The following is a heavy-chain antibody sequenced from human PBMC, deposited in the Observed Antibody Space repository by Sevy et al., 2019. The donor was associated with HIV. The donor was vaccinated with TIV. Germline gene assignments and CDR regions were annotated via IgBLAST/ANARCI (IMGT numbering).Heavy chain of an antibody. CDR3: AGGGRHYYDSSGYYEFGTFDY. CDR2: IYYSGST. CDR1: GGSISSYY. J-gene: IGHJ4*02. D-gene: IGHD3-22*01. Sequence: SETLSLTCTVSGGSISSYYWSWIRQPPGKGLEWIGYIYYSGSTNYNPSLKSRVTISVDTSKNQFSLKLSSVTAADTGVYYCAGGGRHYYDSSGYYEFGTFDYWGQGTLVPVSS. V-gene: IGHV4-59*01.